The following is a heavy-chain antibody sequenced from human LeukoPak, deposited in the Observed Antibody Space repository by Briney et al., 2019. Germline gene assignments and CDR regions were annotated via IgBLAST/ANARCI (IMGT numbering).Heavy chain of an antibody. V-gene: IGHV1-46*01. Sequence: ASVKVSCKASGYTFADYHMHWVRQAPGQGLEWMGIINPSSAGTSYAQKFQGRVAVTRDTSTSTVYVEVSSLTSEDTAVYCCAREGDVYSFDYWGQGTLVTVSS. CDR2: INPSSAGT. J-gene: IGHJ4*02. CDR1: GYTFADYH. CDR3: AREGDVYSFDY. D-gene: IGHD5-24*01.